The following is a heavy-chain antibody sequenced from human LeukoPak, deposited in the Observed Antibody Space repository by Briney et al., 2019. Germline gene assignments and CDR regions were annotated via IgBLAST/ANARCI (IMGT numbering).Heavy chain of an antibody. D-gene: IGHD3-10*01. J-gene: IGHJ4*02. CDR3: ARGGRVYGSGSYYLVY. Sequence: GGSLRLSCAASGFTFSSYAMHWVRQAPGKGLEWVAVISYDGSNKYYADSVKGRFTISRDNSKNTLYLQINSLRAEDTAVYYCARGGRVYGSGSYYLVYWGQGTLVTVSS. V-gene: IGHV3-30-3*01. CDR2: ISYDGSNK. CDR1: GFTFSSYA.